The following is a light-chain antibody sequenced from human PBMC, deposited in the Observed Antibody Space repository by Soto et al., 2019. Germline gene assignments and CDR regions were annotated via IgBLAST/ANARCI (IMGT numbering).Light chain of an antibody. J-gene: IGKJ1*01. V-gene: IGKV3-20*01. CDR2: GAS. CDR1: QSVSSSY. CDR3: QQYFSSPPAT. Sequence: EIVLTQSPGTLSLSPGERATLSCRASQSVSSSYLAWYQQEPGQAPRLLIYGASSRATGIPDRFSGSGSGTDFPLTISRLAPEDFPVYCCQQYFSSPPATFGQATNVEIK.